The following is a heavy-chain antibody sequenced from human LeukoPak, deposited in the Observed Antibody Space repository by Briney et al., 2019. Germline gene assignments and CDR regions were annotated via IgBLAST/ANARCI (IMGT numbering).Heavy chain of an antibody. CDR1: GFTFSAYA. CDR3: AKMRGGNYYECHFDY. J-gene: IGHJ4*02. CDR2: ITGSGFST. V-gene: IGHV3-23*01. Sequence: PGGSLRLSCAASGFTFSAYAMSWVRRAPGKGLEWVSAITGSGFSTYYADSGRGRLTISRDNSKNTVFLQMNSLRAEDTAVYYCAKMRGGNYYECHFDYWGQGTLVTVSS. D-gene: IGHD1-26*01.